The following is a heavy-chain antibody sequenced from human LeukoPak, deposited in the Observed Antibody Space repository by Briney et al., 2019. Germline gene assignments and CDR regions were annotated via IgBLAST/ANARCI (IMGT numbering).Heavy chain of an antibody. CDR2: IIPILNIT. CDR1: GGTFSSYS. V-gene: IGHV1-69*02. D-gene: IGHD6-19*01. Sequence: SVKVSCKASGGTFSSYSISWVRQAPGQGLEWMGRIIPILNITNFEQKYQGRVAITADRSTNIVYMELSSLRSEDTAVYYCARGGLYSSAWFDPWGQGTLVTVYS. CDR3: ARGGLYSSAWFDP. J-gene: IGHJ5*02.